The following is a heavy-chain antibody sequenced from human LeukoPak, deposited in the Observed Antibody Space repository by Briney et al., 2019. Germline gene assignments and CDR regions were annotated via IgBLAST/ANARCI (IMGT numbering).Heavy chain of an antibody. CDR3: ARDNTPYYYDSSGYQNAFDI. V-gene: IGHV1-2*02. J-gene: IGHJ3*02. CDR2: INPNSGGT. CDR1: GYTFTGYY. D-gene: IGHD3-22*01. Sequence: SVKVSCKASGYTFTGYYMHWVRQAPGQGLEWMGWINPNSGGTNYAQKFQGRVTMTRDTSISTAYMELSRLRSDDTAVYYCARDNTPYYYDSSGYQNAFDIWGQGTMVTVSS.